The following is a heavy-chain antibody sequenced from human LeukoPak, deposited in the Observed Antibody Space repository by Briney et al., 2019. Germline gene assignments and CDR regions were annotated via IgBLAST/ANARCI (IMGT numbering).Heavy chain of an antibody. V-gene: IGHV4-30-4*07. CDR2: IYYSGST. Sequence: SETLSLTCAVSGGSISSGGYSWSWIRQPPGKGLEWIGYIYYSGSTYYNPSLKSRVTISVDTSKNQFSLKLSSVTAADTAVYYCARDPRLRFGYFDYWGQGTLVTVSS. CDR1: GGSISSGGYS. CDR3: ARDPRLRFGYFDY. D-gene: IGHD3-10*01. J-gene: IGHJ4*02.